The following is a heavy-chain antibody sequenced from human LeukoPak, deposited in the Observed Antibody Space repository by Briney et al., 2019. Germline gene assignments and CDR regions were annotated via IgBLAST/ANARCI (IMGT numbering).Heavy chain of an antibody. D-gene: IGHD3-9*01. J-gene: IGHJ4*02. CDR3: ARQLRYFGWSHFDY. V-gene: IGHV4-39*01. CDR1: GGSISSSSYY. Sequence: PSETLSLTCTVSGGSISSSSYYWGWIRQPPGKGLEWIGSIYYSGSTYYNPSLKSRVTISVDTSKNQFSLKLSSVTAADTAVYYCARQLRYFGWSHFDYWGQGTLVTVSS. CDR2: IYYSGST.